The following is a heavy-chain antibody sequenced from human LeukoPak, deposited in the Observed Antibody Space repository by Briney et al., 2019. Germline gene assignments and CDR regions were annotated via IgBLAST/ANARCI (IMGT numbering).Heavy chain of an antibody. Sequence: GESLKISCKGSGYSFTTYWIGWVRQMPGKGLEWMGIIYPGDSDTRYSPSFQGQVTFSADKSISTAYLQWSSLKASDTAMYYRARQADYDLLTGYYKGHLDYWGQGTLVTVSS. CDR2: IYPGDSDT. D-gene: IGHD3-9*01. J-gene: IGHJ4*02. V-gene: IGHV5-51*01. CDR1: GYSFTTYW. CDR3: ARQADYDLLTGYYKGHLDY.